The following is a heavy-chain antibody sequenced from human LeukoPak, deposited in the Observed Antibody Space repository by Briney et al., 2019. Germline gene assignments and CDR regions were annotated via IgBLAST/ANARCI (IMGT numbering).Heavy chain of an antibody. CDR3: ARLHLPAHEGAFDI. V-gene: IGHV4-4*07. D-gene: IGHD1-14*01. CDR2: IHTSGTT. CDR1: GGSISKYY. J-gene: IGHJ3*02. Sequence: SETLSLTCTVPGGSISKYYWSWIRQRADKGLERIGRIHTSGTTHYNPSLKSRVTLSVDTSTNQFSLRLTSVTATDTAVYYCARLHLPAHEGAFDIWGRGTMVTVSS.